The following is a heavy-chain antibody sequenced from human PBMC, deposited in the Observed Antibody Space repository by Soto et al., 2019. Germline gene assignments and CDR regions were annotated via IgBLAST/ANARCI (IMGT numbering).Heavy chain of an antibody. V-gene: IGHV3-33*01. CDR2: IWSDGSNK. Sequence: QVQLVESGGGVVQPGRSLRLSCAASGFTFSDYGMHWVRQAPGKGLEWVAVIWSDGSNKYYADSVEGRFTISRDNSKNTLDLQMNSLRAEDTAVYYCARPLAMVRGVIRGYHFDYWGQGTLVAVSS. CDR3: ARPLAMVRGVIRGYHFDY. D-gene: IGHD3-10*01. J-gene: IGHJ4*02. CDR1: GFTFSDYG.